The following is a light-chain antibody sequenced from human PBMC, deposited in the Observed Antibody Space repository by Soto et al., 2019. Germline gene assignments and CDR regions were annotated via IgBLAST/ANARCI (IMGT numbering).Light chain of an antibody. CDR2: DVS. V-gene: IGLV2-14*01. CDR3: SSYTSSSTLGVV. J-gene: IGLJ2*01. Sequence: QSALTQPASVSGSPGQSITISCTGTSSDVGGYNYVSWYQQHPGKAPKLMIYDVSNRPSGVSNRFSGSKSGNTASLTICGRQAEDEADYYCSSYTSSSTLGVVFGGGTKVTVL. CDR1: SSDVGGYNY.